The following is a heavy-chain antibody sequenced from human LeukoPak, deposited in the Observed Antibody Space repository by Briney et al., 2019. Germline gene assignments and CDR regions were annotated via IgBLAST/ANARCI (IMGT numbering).Heavy chain of an antibody. CDR1: GGSISSSSYY. D-gene: IGHD3-10*01. Sequence: SETLSLTCTVSGGSISSSSYYWGWIRQPPGKGLEWIGSIYYSGSTYYNPSLKSRVTISVDTSKNQFSLKLSSVTAADTAVYYCARDYYYYGSGSYGAGYYYYMDVWGKGTTVTVSS. V-gene: IGHV4-39*07. CDR3: ARDYYYYGSGSYGAGYYYYMDV. J-gene: IGHJ6*03. CDR2: IYYSGST.